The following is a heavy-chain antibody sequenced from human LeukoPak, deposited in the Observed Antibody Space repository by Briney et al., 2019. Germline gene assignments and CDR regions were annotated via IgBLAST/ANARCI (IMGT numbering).Heavy chain of an antibody. J-gene: IGHJ4*02. D-gene: IGHD3-22*01. Sequence: GGSLRLSCAASGFTFSSYAMHWVRQAPGKGLEWVAVISYDGSNKYYADSVKGRFTISRDNSKNTLYLQMNSLRAEDTAVYYCARSGRDSSGYHYEDWGQGTLVTVSS. V-gene: IGHV3-30*04. CDR3: ARSGRDSSGYHYED. CDR2: ISYDGSNK. CDR1: GFTFSSYA.